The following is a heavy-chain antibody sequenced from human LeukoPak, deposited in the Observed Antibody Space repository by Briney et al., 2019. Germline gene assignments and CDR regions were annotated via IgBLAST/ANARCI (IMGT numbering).Heavy chain of an antibody. Sequence: SQTLSLTCDISGDSVSSNSAAWNWIRQSPSRGIEWLGRTFYRSKWYNEYEVSLKSRLTIHADTSKNHFSLQLNSVTPEDTAVYYCARSGGTAIGNYERATFDYWGQGTLVTVSS. V-gene: IGHV6-1*01. CDR1: GDSVSSNSAA. CDR2: TFYRSKWYN. J-gene: IGHJ4*02. CDR3: ARSGGTAIGNYERATFDY. D-gene: IGHD1-7*01.